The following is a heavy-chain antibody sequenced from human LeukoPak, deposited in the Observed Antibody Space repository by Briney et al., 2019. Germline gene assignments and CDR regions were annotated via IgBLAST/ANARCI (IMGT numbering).Heavy chain of an antibody. J-gene: IGHJ6*02. CDR3: ARPKFPAAQPHHFYYGLDV. CDR1: AFTFSPYA. CDR2: ISNGGSIN. Sequence: PGGSLRLSCAASAFTFSPYAMHWVRQAPGRGLEWVAVISNGGSINYYADSVKGRFTISRDKSKNTLCLQMNSLRAEDTAVNYCARPKFPAAQPHHFYYGLDVWGQGTTVTVSS. D-gene: IGHD6-13*01. V-gene: IGHV3-30-3*01.